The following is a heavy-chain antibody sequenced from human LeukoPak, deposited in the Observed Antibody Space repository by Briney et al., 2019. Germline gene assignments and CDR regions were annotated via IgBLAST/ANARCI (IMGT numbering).Heavy chain of an antibody. Sequence: GGSLRLSCAASGFTVISNFMSWVRQAPGKGLEWVSVIYTGGSTYYPDSVKGRFTISRDNSKNTLYLQMNSLRAEDTAVYYCVRANWGDWGQGTLVTVTS. J-gene: IGHJ4*02. CDR3: VRANWGD. CDR1: GFTVISNF. D-gene: IGHD3-16*01. V-gene: IGHV3-53*01. CDR2: IYTGGST.